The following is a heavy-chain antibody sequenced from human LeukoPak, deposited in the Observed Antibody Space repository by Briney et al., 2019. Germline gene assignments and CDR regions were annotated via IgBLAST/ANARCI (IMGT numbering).Heavy chain of an antibody. Sequence: QAGGSLRLSCAASGFTFNNYAMSWVRQTPGKGLEWVSAISGSGGSTYYADSVKGRFTISRDNSKNTLYLQMNSLRAEDTAVYYCASSPLMVYAMLSYWGQGTLVTVSS. CDR1: GFTFNNYA. V-gene: IGHV3-23*01. CDR3: ASSPLMVYAMLSY. CDR2: ISGSGGST. D-gene: IGHD2-8*01. J-gene: IGHJ4*02.